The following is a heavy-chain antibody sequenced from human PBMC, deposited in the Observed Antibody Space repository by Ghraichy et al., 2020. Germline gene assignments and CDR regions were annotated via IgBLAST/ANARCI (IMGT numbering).Heavy chain of an antibody. J-gene: IGHJ2*01. CDR1: GGSISSYY. Sequence: ASLNISCTVSGGSISSYYWSWIRQPPGKELEWIGYIYTSGSTNYNPSLKSRVTISVDTSKNQFSLNLSSVTAADTAVYYCARPSPHAGSASAPTLFPLVSCENSPSDTSRWY. CDR3: ARPSPHAGSASAPTLFPLVSCENSPSDTSRWY. V-gene: IGHV4-4*09. D-gene: IGHD3-10*01. CDR2: IYTSGST.